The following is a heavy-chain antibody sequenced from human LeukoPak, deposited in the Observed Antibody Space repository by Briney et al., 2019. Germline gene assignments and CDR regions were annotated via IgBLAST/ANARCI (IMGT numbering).Heavy chain of an antibody. D-gene: IGHD2-2*02. Sequence: PSQTLSLTCTVSGGSISSGGYYWSWIRQHPGKGLECIGYIYYSGSTYYNPSLKSRVTISVDTSKNQFSLKLSSVTAADTAVYYCARGRGVDCSSTSCYIAWFDPWGQGTLVTVSS. V-gene: IGHV4-31*03. CDR1: GGSISSGGYY. CDR3: ARGRGVDCSSTSCYIAWFDP. J-gene: IGHJ5*02. CDR2: IYYSGST.